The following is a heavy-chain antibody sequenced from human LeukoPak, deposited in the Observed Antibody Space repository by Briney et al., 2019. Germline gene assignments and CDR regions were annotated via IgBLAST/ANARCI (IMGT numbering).Heavy chain of an antibody. CDR1: GGSISSSSYY. CDR3: ASSGTGITMIVVD. D-gene: IGHD3-22*01. V-gene: IGHV4-39*01. J-gene: IGHJ4*02. Sequence: SETLSLTCTVSGGSISSSSYYWGWIRQPPGKGLEWIRSIYYSGSTYYNPSLKSRVTISVDTSKNQFSLKLSSVTAADTAVYYCASSGTGITMIVVDWGQGTLVTVSS. CDR2: IYYSGST.